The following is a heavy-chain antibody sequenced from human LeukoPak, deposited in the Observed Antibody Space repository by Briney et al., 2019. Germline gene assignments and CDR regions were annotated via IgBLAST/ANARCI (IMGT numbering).Heavy chain of an antibody. D-gene: IGHD3-10*01. CDR1: GFIFEDFA. J-gene: IGHJ2*01. Sequence: GRSLRLSCAASGFIFEDFAMRWVRHAPGKGLEWVSSISWNSGSIGYADSVKGRFTISRDNAKNSLYLQMNSLRAEDTAFYYCAKDFYYAPWYFDLWDRGTLVTVSS. CDR2: ISWNSGSI. V-gene: IGHV3-9*01. CDR3: AKDFYYAPWYFDL.